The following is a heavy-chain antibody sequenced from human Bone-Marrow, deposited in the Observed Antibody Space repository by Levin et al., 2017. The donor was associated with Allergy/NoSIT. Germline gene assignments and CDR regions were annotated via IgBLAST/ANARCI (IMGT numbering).Heavy chain of an antibody. CDR2: ITADGTNQ. J-gene: IGHJ3*01. CDR3: AKAPELARIGGAFDV. D-gene: IGHD5-24*01. Sequence: QTGGSLRLSCAASGFTFGRYGMHWARQAPGKGLEWVAVITADGTNQYYGDSVKGRFTVSRDNSRNKLYLHMNSLRETDTAIYYCAKAPELARIGGAFDVRGQGTLVIVSS. CDR1: GFTFGRYG. V-gene: IGHV3-30*18.